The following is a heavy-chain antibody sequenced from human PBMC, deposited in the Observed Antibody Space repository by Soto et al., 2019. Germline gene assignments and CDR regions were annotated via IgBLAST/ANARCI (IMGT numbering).Heavy chain of an antibody. CDR1: GFTFSSYW. D-gene: IGHD6-19*01. V-gene: IGHV3-7*01. Sequence: GESLKISCAASGFTFSSYWMSWVRQAPGKGLEWVANIKQDGSEKYYVDSVKGRFTISRDNAKNSLYLQMNSLRAEDTAVYYCARDRVAVAGTGDYWGQGTLVTVSS. CDR2: IKQDGSEK. J-gene: IGHJ4*02. CDR3: ARDRVAVAGTGDY.